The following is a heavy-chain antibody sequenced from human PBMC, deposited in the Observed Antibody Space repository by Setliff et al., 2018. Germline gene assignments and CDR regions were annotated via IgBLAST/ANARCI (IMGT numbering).Heavy chain of an antibody. CDR1: GFTFSSHT. CDR2: ISRDSNYI. Sequence: GGSLRLSCAASGFTFSSHTMSWVRQAPGKGLGWVSAISRDSNYIVYADSVKGRFTISRDNALNSLYLQMNGLRAEDTAVYYCARDGGHNSGGENDYWGQGTLVTVSS. CDR3: ARDGGHNSGGENDY. D-gene: IGHD6-19*01. J-gene: IGHJ4*02. V-gene: IGHV3-21*01.